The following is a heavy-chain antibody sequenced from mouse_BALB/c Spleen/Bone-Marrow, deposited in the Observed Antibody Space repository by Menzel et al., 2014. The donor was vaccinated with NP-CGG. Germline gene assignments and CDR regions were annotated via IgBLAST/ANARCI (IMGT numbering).Heavy chain of an antibody. Sequence: VQLQQSGPELVKSGASVKISCKASGYTFTDFNMHWVKQSHGKSLEWIGFISPYIGGTGYNQKFKSKATLTVDSSSSTAYMELRSLTSEDSAVYYCARGRRYDGPYFDYWGQGTTLTVSS. CDR1: GYTFTDFN. V-gene: IGHV1S29*02. CDR2: ISPYIGGT. J-gene: IGHJ2*01. D-gene: IGHD2-14*01. CDR3: ARGRRYDGPYFDY.